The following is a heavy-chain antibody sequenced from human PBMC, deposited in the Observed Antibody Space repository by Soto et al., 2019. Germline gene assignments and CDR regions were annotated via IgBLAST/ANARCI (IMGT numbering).Heavy chain of an antibody. CDR2: IYHSGST. D-gene: IGHD3-10*01. CDR1: GGSLNSRYW. V-gene: IGHV4-4*02. J-gene: IGHJ4*02. Sequence: SETLCLTCAVSGGSLNSRYWRSWVRQPPGKGLEWIGEIYHSGSTNYNPSLKSRVTISVDKSKNQFSLNLSSVTAADTAVYYCARDQNGSGNYYTRYFDYWGQGTLVTVS. CDR3: ARDQNGSGNYYTRYFDY.